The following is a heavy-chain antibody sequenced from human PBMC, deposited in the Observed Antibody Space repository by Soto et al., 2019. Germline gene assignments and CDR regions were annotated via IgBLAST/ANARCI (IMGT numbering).Heavy chain of an antibody. V-gene: IGHV3-33*01. CDR3: ARDPGPTRGDAFDI. D-gene: IGHD2-2*01. Sequence: QVQLVESGGGVVQPGRSLRLSCAASGFTFSSYGMHWVRQAPGKGLEWVAVIWYDGSNKYYADSVKGRFTMSRDNSKNSLDLQMNSLRAEDTAVYYCARDPGPTRGDAFDIWGQGTMVTVSS. J-gene: IGHJ3*02. CDR1: GFTFSSYG. CDR2: IWYDGSNK.